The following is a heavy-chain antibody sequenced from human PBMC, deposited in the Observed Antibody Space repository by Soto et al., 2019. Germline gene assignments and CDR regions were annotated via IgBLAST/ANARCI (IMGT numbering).Heavy chain of an antibody. D-gene: IGHD1-1*01. CDR3: TTRKGRLEPPTNDF. Sequence: EVQLVESGGGLVKPGGSLRLSCAGSGFTFSNAWMSWVRRAPGKGLEWVGRIKSDAYGGAIDYAATVKGRFTISRDDSKNPLFLQMNNLSAEDTAVYSCTTRKGRLEPPTNDFWGQGTRVIVSS. CDR2: IKSDAYGGAI. CDR1: GFTFSNAW. V-gene: IGHV3-15*01. J-gene: IGHJ4*02.